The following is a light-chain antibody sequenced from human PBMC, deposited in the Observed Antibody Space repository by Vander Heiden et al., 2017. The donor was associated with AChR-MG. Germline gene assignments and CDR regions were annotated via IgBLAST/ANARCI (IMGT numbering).Light chain of an antibody. V-gene: IGLV3-1*01. CDR3: QAWDSSIDVV. Sequence: SYALTQPPSVSVPPGQTASIPCSGDTLGDKYACWYQQKPGQSPVLVIYQDSKRPSGIPERFSGSNSGNTATLTISGTQAMDEADYYCQAWDSSIDVVFGGGTKLTVL. CDR2: QDS. J-gene: IGLJ2*01. CDR1: TLGDKY.